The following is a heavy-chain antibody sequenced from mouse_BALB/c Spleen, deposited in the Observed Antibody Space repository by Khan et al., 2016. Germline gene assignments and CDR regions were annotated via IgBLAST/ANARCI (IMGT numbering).Heavy chain of an antibody. CDR2: ILYIGGP. D-gene: IGHD2-3*01. V-gene: IGHV3-2*02. CDR1: GYSITSDDA. Sequence: QLQQSGPGLVKPSQTVYITCTVSGYSITSDDARNWIRQSPENILEWMGYILYIGGPRYNHDFKGRIAFSLDTSASPFFLQFNTVTPEDTATYFCASDRLYGWFTDWWGAGTVITVAS. CDR3: ASDRLYGWFTDW. J-gene: IGHJ1*01.